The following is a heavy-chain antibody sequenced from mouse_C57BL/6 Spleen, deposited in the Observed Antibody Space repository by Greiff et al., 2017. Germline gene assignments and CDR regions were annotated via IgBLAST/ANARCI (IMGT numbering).Heavy chain of an antibody. V-gene: IGHV1-53*01. CDR1: GYTFTSYW. J-gene: IGHJ4*01. CDR3: ARYAQVYYAMDY. D-gene: IGHD3-2*02. CDR2: INPSNGGT. Sequence: QVQLKQPGTELVKPGASVKLSCKASGYTFTSYWMHWVKQRPGQGLEWIGNINPSNGGTNYNEKFKSKATLTVDKSSSTAYMQLSSLTSEDSAVYYCARYAQVYYAMDYWGQGTSVTVSS.